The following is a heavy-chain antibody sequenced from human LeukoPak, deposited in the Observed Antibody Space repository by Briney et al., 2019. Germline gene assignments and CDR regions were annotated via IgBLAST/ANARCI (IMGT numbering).Heavy chain of an antibody. CDR2: ISYDGSNK. V-gene: IGHV3-30*18. CDR1: GFTFSSYS. CDR3: AKTYSGSYLLDY. J-gene: IGHJ4*02. D-gene: IGHD1-26*01. Sequence: QAGGSLRLSCAASGFTFSSYSMHWVRQAPGKGLEWVAVISYDGSNKYYADSVKGRFTISRDNSKNTLYPQMNSLRAEDTAVYYCAKTYSGSYLLDYWGQGTLVTVSS.